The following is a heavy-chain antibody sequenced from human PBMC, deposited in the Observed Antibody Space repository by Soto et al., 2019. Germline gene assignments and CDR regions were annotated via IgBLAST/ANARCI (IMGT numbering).Heavy chain of an antibody. V-gene: IGHV1-18*01. Sequence: QVQLVQSGAEVKKPGASVKVSCKASGYTFTSYGISWVRQAPGQGLEWMGWISAYNGNTNYAQKLQGRVTMTTDTSASTAYMELRSLRSDDTAVYYCARVRTGYSSSIYYYGMDVWGQGTTVTVSS. J-gene: IGHJ6*02. CDR2: ISAYNGNT. D-gene: IGHD6-13*01. CDR1: GYTFTSYG. CDR3: ARVRTGYSSSIYYYGMDV.